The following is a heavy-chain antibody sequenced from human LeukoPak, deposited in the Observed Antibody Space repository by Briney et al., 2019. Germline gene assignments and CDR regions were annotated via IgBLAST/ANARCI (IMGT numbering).Heavy chain of an antibody. CDR1: GGTFSSYA. CDR2: IIPIFGTA. V-gene: IGHV1-69*13. CDR3: ARVREARGLAFDY. J-gene: IGHJ4*02. D-gene: IGHD6-19*01. Sequence: GASVKVSCKASGGTFSSYAISWVRQAPGQGLEWMGGIIPIFGTANYAQKFQGRVTITADESTSTAYMELSSLRSEDTAVYYCARVREARGLAFDYWGQGTLVTVSS.